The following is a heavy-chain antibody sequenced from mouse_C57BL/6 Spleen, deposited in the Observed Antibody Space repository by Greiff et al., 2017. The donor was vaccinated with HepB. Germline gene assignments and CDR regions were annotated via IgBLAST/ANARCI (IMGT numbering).Heavy chain of an antibody. CDR1: GFTFSSYG. V-gene: IGHV5-6*02. CDR3: ASHYYGSSYWYFDV. D-gene: IGHD1-1*01. J-gene: IGHJ1*03. Sequence: DVMLVESGGDLVKPGGSLKLSCAASGFTFSSYGMSWVRQTPDKRLEWVATISSGGSYTYYPDSVKGRFTISRDNAKNTLYLQMSSLKSEDTAMYYCASHYYGSSYWYFDVWGTGTTVTVSS. CDR2: ISSGGSYT.